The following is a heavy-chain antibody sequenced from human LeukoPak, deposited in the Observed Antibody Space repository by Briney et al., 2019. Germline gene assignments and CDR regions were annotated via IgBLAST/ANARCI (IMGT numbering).Heavy chain of an antibody. J-gene: IGHJ4*02. CDR3: AKGWYSSGWHYFDY. CDR2: ISGSGGST. D-gene: IGHD6-19*01. CDR1: GFTFSSYA. V-gene: IGHV3-23*01. Sequence: GGSLRLSCAASGFTFSSYAMSWVRQAPGKGLEWVSGISGSGGSTYYADSVKGRFTISRDNSKNTLYLQMNSLRAEDTAVYYCAKGWYSSGWHYFDYWGQGTLVTVSS.